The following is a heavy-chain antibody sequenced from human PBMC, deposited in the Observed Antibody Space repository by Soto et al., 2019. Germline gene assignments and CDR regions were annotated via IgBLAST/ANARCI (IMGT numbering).Heavy chain of an antibody. CDR3: ARDTSEVPYYQNGMDV. J-gene: IGHJ6*02. D-gene: IGHD2-2*01. V-gene: IGHV5-10-1*01. Sequence: PGASLKISCKGSGCSFTSYWISWVRQMPGQGLEWRGRLDPSDSYTNYSPSFQGHVTISADKSISTAYLQMNSLRGEDTALYYCARDTSEVPYYQNGMDVWGQATTVTVSS. CDR1: GCSFTSYW. CDR2: LDPSDSYT.